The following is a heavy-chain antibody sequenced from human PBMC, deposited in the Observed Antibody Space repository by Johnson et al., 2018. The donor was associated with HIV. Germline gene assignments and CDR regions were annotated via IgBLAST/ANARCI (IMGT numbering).Heavy chain of an antibody. CDR3: TRGVNSEGGSI. V-gene: IGHV3-15*01. Sequence: VQLVESGGGLVQPGGSLRLSCAASGFTFSHAWMSWVRQVPGKGLEWVGRIKRETEGGTRDYATRVKGRFTISRDDSKTTVYLHMNSLKIDDTAVYYCTRGVNSEGGSIWGQGTMVIVSS. CDR1: GFTFSHAW. CDR2: IKRETEGGTR. D-gene: IGHD3-16*01. J-gene: IGHJ3*02.